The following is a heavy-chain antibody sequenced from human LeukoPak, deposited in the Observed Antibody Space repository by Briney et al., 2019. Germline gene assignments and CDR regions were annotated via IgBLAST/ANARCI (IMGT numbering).Heavy chain of an antibody. Sequence: ASVKVSCKASGYTFTGYYMHWVRQAPGQGVEWMGWINPNSGGTNYAQKFQGRVTMTRDTSISTAYMELSRLRSDDTAVYYCARSSIAAAGTFDPWGQGTLVTVSS. V-gene: IGHV1-2*02. CDR3: ARSSIAAAGTFDP. J-gene: IGHJ5*02. D-gene: IGHD6-13*01. CDR2: INPNSGGT. CDR1: GYTFTGYY.